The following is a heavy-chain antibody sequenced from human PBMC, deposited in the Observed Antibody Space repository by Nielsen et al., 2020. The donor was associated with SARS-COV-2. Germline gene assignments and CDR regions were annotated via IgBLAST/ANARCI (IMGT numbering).Heavy chain of an antibody. J-gene: IGHJ6*03. Sequence: GGSLRLSCAASEFTFNSYGMHWVRQAPGKGLEWVAVISYDGNNKCYADSVKGRFTISRDNSKNTLYLQMNSLRAEDTAVYYCAKDASSSWDDFYYMDVWGKGTTVTVSS. CDR3: AKDASSSWDDFYYMDV. CDR2: ISYDGNNK. V-gene: IGHV3-30*18. CDR1: EFTFNSYG. D-gene: IGHD6-13*01.